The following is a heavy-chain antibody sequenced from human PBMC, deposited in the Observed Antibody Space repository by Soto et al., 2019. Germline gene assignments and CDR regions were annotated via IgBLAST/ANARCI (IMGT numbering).Heavy chain of an antibody. V-gene: IGHV4-61*01. J-gene: IGHJ4*02. D-gene: IGHD7-27*01. Sequence: QMQLQESGPGLVKPSETPSLTCNVSGCSVSSVKYFWSWIRQPPGKGLEWIAYIYNNGNTNYNPSLKSRATISVDTSKNQCSLKLTSVTAADSAVYFCARTVMPVGNLAAFDHWGQGVLVTVSS. CDR1: GCSVSSVKYF. CDR2: IYNNGNT. CDR3: ARTVMPVGNLAAFDH.